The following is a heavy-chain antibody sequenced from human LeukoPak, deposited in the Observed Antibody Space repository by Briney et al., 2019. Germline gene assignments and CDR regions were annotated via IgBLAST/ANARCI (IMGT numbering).Heavy chain of an antibody. Sequence: GGSLRLSCAASGFTVSSNYMTWVRQAPGKGLEWVSVIYSGGSTYYADSVKGRFTISRDNSKDTLFLQMNSLRAEDTAVYYCARNFALDYWGQGTLVTVSS. V-gene: IGHV3-53*01. J-gene: IGHJ4*02. CDR3: ARNFALDY. CDR2: IYSGGST. CDR1: GFTVSSNY.